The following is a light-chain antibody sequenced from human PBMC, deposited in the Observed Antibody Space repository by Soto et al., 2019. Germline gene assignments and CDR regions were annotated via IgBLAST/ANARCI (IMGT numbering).Light chain of an antibody. CDR3: SSYTSRSTLDYV. CDR1: SSDVGGYNY. J-gene: IGLJ1*01. V-gene: IGLV2-14*01. CDR2: EVS. Sequence: QSVLTQPRSVSGSPGQSVTISCTGTSSDVGGYNYVSWYQQHPGKAPKLMIYEVSNRPSGVSNRFSGSKSGNTASLTISGLQAEDEADYYCSSYTSRSTLDYVFGSGTKVTVL.